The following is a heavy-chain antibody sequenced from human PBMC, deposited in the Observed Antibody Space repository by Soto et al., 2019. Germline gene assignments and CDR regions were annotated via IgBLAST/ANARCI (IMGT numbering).Heavy chain of an antibody. CDR3: ARLEMATIEYFQH. CDR1: GGSISSSSYY. Sequence: PSETLSLTCTVSGGSISSSSYYWGWIRQPPGKGLEWIGSIYYSGSTYYNPSLKSRVTISVDTSKNQFSLKLSSVTAADTAVYYCARLEMATIEYFQHWGQGTLVTSPQ. D-gene: IGHD5-12*01. J-gene: IGHJ1*01. CDR2: IYYSGST. V-gene: IGHV4-39*01.